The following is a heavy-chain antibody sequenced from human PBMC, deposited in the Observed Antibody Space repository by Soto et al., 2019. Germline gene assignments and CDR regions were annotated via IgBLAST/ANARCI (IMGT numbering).Heavy chain of an antibody. D-gene: IGHD4-17*01. Sequence: QVTLKESGPVLVKPTETLTLTCTVSGFSLSNARMGVSWIRQAPGKALEWLAHIFSNDEKSYSTSLKSRLTISQDTTKSQVVLTMTNMDPVDTATDYCARTPTTVTPPYYSYAMDVWGQGTTVTVSS. J-gene: IGHJ6*02. CDR1: GFSLSNARMG. CDR3: ARTPTTVTPPYYSYAMDV. CDR2: IFSNDEK. V-gene: IGHV2-26*01.